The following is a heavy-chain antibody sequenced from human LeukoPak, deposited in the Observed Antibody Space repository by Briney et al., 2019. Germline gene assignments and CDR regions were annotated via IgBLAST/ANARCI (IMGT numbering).Heavy chain of an antibody. V-gene: IGHV1-46*01. CDR1: GYSFTSNY. Sequence: ASVKVSCTASGYSFTSNYIHWVRQAPGQGLEWMGMIYPRDGSTSYAQKFQGRVTVTRDTSTSTVHMELSGLRSEDTAVYYCARDQEAFDYWGQGTLVTVSS. J-gene: IGHJ4*02. CDR2: IYPRDGST. CDR3: ARDQEAFDY.